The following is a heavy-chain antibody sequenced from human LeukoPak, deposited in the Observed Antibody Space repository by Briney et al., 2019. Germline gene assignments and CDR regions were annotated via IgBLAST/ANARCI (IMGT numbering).Heavy chain of an antibody. Sequence: SETLSLTCTVSGGSIRSSNYCWGWIRQPPGKGLEWIGSIYFGGRTYYNPSRNSRVTISVITSKSQFSLKLGSVTAADTAVYYCARQDRHSSSWHFDYWGQGTLVTVSS. D-gene: IGHD6-13*01. V-gene: IGHV4-39*01. CDR2: IYFGGRT. J-gene: IGHJ4*02. CDR1: GGSIRSSNYC. CDR3: ARQDRHSSSWHFDY.